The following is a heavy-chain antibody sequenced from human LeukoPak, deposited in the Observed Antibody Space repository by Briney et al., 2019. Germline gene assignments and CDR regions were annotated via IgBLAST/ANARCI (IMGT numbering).Heavy chain of an antibody. V-gene: IGHV5-51*01. D-gene: IGHD2-21*02. J-gene: IGHJ4*02. CDR2: IYPGDSDT. CDR1: GYTFTNFW. CDR3: ARRAYCGGDCYSDY. Sequence: GESLKISCKASGYTFTNFWIGWVRQMPGKGLEWMGIIYPGDSDTRYSPSFRGQVTISADKSISTAYLQWSSLKASDTAMYYCARRAYCGGDCYSDYWGQGTLVTVSS.